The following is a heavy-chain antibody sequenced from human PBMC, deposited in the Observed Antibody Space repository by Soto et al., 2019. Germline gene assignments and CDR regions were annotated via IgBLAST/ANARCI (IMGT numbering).Heavy chain of an antibody. D-gene: IGHD6-13*01. Sequence: SETLSLTCAVYGGSFSGYYWSWIRQPPGKGLEWIGEINHSGSTNYNPSLKSRVTISVDTSKNQFSLKLSSVTAADTAVYYCARRPGYSSSWYYYYGMDVWGQGTTVTV. CDR2: INHSGST. V-gene: IGHV4-34*01. CDR1: GGSFSGYY. CDR3: ARRPGYSSSWYYYYGMDV. J-gene: IGHJ6*02.